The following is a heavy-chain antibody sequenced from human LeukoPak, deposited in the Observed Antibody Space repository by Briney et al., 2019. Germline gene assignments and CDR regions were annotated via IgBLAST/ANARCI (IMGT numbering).Heavy chain of an antibody. CDR3: AALSGVGVKIGFDH. V-gene: IGHV3-66*01. Sequence: GGSLRLSCAASGLTVSSNHMNWVRQAPGKGLEWVSIIYYGGNTFYADSVKGRFTISRDNSKNTLYLQINSLRAEDTAVYYCAALSGVGVKIGFDHWGQGALVVVSS. D-gene: IGHD3-3*01. CDR2: IYYGGNT. J-gene: IGHJ4*02. CDR1: GLTVSSNH.